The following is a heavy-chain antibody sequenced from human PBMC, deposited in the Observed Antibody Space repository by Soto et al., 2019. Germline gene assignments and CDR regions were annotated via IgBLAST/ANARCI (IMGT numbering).Heavy chain of an antibody. D-gene: IGHD3-3*01. J-gene: IGHJ4*02. Sequence: SLRLSCAVSGFSFVNYWMSWVRQAPGKGLEWLASIKEDGSERYYLDSVKGRFTISRDNAKDSLSLQMNSLRGEDTAFYHCARDVGPVTIFGEALSGYFDFWGQGTLVTVSS. V-gene: IGHV3-7*03. CDR2: IKEDGSER. CDR1: GFSFVNYW. CDR3: ARDVGPVTIFGEALSGYFDF.